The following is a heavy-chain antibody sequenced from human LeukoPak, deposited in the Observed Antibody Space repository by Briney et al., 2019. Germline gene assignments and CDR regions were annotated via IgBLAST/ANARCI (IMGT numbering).Heavy chain of an antibody. V-gene: IGHV3-9*01. J-gene: IGHJ4*02. D-gene: IGHD2/OR15-2a*01. Sequence: PGRSLRLSCAASGFTFDDYAMHWVRQAPGKGLEWVSGISWNGDIKGYADSVKVRFTISRDNAQNSLYLQINSLRPEDTAFYSCAKDRMGAYFTIPDYWGQGTLVTVSS. CDR1: GFTFDDYA. CDR3: AKDRMGAYFTIPDY. CDR2: ISWNGDIK.